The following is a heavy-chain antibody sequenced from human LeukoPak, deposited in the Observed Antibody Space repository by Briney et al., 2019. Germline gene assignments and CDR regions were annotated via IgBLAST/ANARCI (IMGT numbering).Heavy chain of an antibody. D-gene: IGHD2-21*02. CDR3: ARDPSYCGGDCHAFDI. CDR1: GFTFSNYW. Sequence: PGGSLRLSCAASGFTFSNYWMHWVRQAPGKGLEWVAVISYDGSNKYYADSVKGRFTISRDNSKNTLYLQMNSLRAEDTAVYYCARDPSYCGGDCHAFDIWGQGTMVTVSS. CDR2: ISYDGSNK. V-gene: IGHV3-30-3*01. J-gene: IGHJ3*02.